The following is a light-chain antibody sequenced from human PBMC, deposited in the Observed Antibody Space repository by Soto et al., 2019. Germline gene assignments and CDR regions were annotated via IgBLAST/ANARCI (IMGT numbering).Light chain of an antibody. CDR1: SSNIGNNY. J-gene: IGLJ3*02. Sequence: QSVLTQPPSVSAAPGQRVTISCSGSSSNIGNNYVSWYQQLPGTAPKLLIYDNNERPSGIPDRFSGSKSGTSATLGITGLQTGDEAEYYCGTWESSLSAVVFGGGTKLTVL. V-gene: IGLV1-51*01. CDR3: GTWESSLSAVV. CDR2: DNN.